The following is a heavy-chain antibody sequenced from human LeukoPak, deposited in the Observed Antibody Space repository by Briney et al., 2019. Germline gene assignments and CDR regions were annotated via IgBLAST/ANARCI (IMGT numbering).Heavy chain of an antibody. J-gene: IGHJ6*02. Sequence: PGGSLRLSCAASGFTFSSYATHWVRLAPGRGLEYVSAISSSGGSTYYANSVKGRFTISRDNSKNTLYLQMGSLRAEDMAVYYYARADGYCSGGSCYYYYGMDVWGQGTTVTVSS. D-gene: IGHD2-15*01. CDR1: GFTFSSYA. V-gene: IGHV3-64*01. CDR2: ISSSGGST. CDR3: ARADGYCSGGSCYYYYGMDV.